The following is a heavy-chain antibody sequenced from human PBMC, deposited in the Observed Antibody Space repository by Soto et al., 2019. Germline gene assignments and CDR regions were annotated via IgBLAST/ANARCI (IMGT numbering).Heavy chain of an antibody. Sequence: SETLSLTCTVSGGSISSYYWSWIRQPPGKGLEWIGYIYYSGSTNYNPSLKSRVTISVDTSKNQFSLKLSSVTAADTAVYYCARHISSGGPGSDAFDIWGQGTMVTVSS. V-gene: IGHV4-59*08. D-gene: IGHD2-15*01. CDR3: ARHISSGGPGSDAFDI. CDR2: IYYSGST. CDR1: GGSISSYY. J-gene: IGHJ3*02.